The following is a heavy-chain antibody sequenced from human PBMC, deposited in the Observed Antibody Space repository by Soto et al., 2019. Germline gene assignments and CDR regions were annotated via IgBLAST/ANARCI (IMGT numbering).Heavy chain of an antibody. V-gene: IGHV2-70*13. Sequence: GPTLVNPTETLTVTCTFSGFSLTIAGMCVSWIRQSPGKALEWLALIERDDDDKYYSTSLKTRLTISKDTRKNQVVLTMANMDPADTATYYCARSIRGPRRFNGMDVWGQGTTVTVSS. CDR2: IERDDDDK. CDR3: ARSIRGPRRFNGMDV. J-gene: IGHJ6*02. D-gene: IGHD1-20*01. CDR1: GFSLTIAGMC.